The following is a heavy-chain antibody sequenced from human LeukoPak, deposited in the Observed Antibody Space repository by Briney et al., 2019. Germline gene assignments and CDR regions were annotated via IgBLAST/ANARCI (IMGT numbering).Heavy chain of an antibody. V-gene: IGHV3-48*03. Sequence: GGSLRPSCAASGFTFSSYEMNWVRQAPGKGLEWVSYISSSGSTIYYADSVKGRFTVSRDNAKNTLYLQMNSLRAEDTAMYYCAKFSPIGCWGQGTLVTVSS. CDR1: GFTFSSYE. J-gene: IGHJ4*02. D-gene: IGHD2-8*01. CDR3: AKFSPIGC. CDR2: ISSSGSTI.